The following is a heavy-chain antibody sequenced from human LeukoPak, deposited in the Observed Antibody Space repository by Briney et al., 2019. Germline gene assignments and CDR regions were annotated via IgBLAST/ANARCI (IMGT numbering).Heavy chain of an antibody. CDR3: MTAAGYNFGQY. Sequence: TGGSPRLSCAASGLTVNNNYMNWVRQAPGKGLEWVSALYIGGNTYYADPVRGRFTISRDNSKNTLYLQMNSLRAEDTAIYYCMTAAGYNFGQYWGQGTLVTVSS. CDR2: LYIGGNT. V-gene: IGHV3-53*01. J-gene: IGHJ4*02. CDR1: GLTVNNNY. D-gene: IGHD5-18*01.